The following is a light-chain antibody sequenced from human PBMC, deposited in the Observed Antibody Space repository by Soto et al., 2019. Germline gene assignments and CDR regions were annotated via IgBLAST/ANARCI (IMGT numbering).Light chain of an antibody. CDR1: SNDVGGYNF. V-gene: IGLV2-14*01. CDR2: EVS. CDR3: SSDTSTSTGV. J-gene: IGLJ3*02. Sequence: QSALTQPASVSGAPGQSITISCTGTSNDVGGYNFVSWFQQHPGKAPKLIIYEVSYRPAGVSNRFSGSKSGDTASLTISGLQAEDEAHYYCSSDTSTSTGVFGGGTKLTVL.